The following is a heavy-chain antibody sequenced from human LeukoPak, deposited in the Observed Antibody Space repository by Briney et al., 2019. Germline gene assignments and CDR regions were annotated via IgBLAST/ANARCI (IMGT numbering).Heavy chain of an antibody. CDR3: ARDRRYCSSTSCYQGNWFDP. D-gene: IGHD2-2*01. V-gene: IGHV3-21*01. CDR1: GFTFSSYS. Sequence: GGSLRLSCAASGFTFSSYSMNWVRQAPGKGLEWVSSISSSSSYIYYAGSVKGRFTISRDNAKNSLYLQMNSLRAEDTAVYYCARDRRYCSSTSCYQGNWFDPWGQGTLVTVSS. CDR2: ISSSSSYI. J-gene: IGHJ5*02.